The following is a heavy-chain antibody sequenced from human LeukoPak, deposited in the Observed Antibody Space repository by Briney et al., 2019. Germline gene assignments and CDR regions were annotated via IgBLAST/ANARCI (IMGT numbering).Heavy chain of an antibody. Sequence: PSETLSLTCTVSGGSVSNYYWSWVRQPPGKGLEWIGTINYSGSTYYDPSLKSRVTMSVDTSKNQFSLKLTSVTAADTAVYYCARRITGTTSDSFDYWGQGTLVTVSS. J-gene: IGHJ4*02. D-gene: IGHD1-20*01. CDR2: INYSGST. CDR3: ARRITGTTSDSFDY. V-gene: IGHV4-59*04. CDR1: GGSVSNYY.